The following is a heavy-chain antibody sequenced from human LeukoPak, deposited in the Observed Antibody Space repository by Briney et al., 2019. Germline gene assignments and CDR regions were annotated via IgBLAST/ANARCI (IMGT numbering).Heavy chain of an antibody. CDR3: ARSPQYCSSTSCPNWFDP. J-gene: IGHJ5*02. CDR2: INYSGST. D-gene: IGHD2-2*01. Sequence: SETLSLTCTVSGGSISSYYWSWIRQPPGKGLEWIGYINYSGSTNYNPSLKSRVTISVDTSKNQFSLKLSSVTAADTAVYYCARSPQYCSSTSCPNWFDPWGQGTLVTVSS. V-gene: IGHV4-59*01. CDR1: GGSISSYY.